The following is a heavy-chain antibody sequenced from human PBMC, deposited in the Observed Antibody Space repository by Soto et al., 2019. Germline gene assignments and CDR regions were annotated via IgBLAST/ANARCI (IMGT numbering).Heavy chain of an antibody. D-gene: IGHD3-22*01. Sequence: QVQLVQSGAEVKKPGASVKVSCKASGYTFTTYYMHWVRQAPGQGLEWMGIINPGGATTNYAQKFQGRVTMIMDTSTSTVYMELRSLRSEDTAVYYCARGPSFYYDSSGYYRPEFDLWGQGTLVTVSS. CDR2: INPGGATT. V-gene: IGHV1-46*01. CDR1: GYTFTTYY. CDR3: ARGPSFYYDSSGYYRPEFDL. J-gene: IGHJ5*02.